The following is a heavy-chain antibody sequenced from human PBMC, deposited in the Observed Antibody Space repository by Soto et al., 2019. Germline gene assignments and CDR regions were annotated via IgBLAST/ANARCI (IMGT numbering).Heavy chain of an antibody. CDR3: TTGSVRFLEWLPPKKSNYYYYGMDV. CDR2: IKSKTDGGTT. Sequence: GGSLILSCAASGFTFSNAWMNWVRQAPGKGLEWVGRIKSKTDGGTTDYAAPVKGRFTISRDDSKNTLYLQMNSLKTEDTAVYYCTTGSVRFLEWLPPKKSNYYYYGMDVWGQGTTVTVSS. J-gene: IGHJ6*02. D-gene: IGHD3-3*01. V-gene: IGHV3-15*07. CDR1: GFTFSNAW.